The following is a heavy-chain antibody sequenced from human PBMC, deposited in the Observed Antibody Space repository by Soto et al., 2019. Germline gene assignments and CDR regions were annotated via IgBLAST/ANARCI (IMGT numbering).Heavy chain of an antibody. CDR2: IYYSGST. Sequence: EWIGYIYYSGSTYYNPSLKSRVTISVDTSKNQFSLKLSSVTAADTAVYYCARDRLCSSTSCYTRYFDLWGRGTLVTVSS. J-gene: IGHJ2*01. V-gene: IGHV4-31*02. CDR3: ARDRLCSSTSCYTRYFDL. D-gene: IGHD2-2*02.